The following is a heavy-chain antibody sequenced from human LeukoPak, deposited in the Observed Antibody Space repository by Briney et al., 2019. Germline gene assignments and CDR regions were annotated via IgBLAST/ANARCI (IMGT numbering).Heavy chain of an antibody. J-gene: IGHJ4*02. CDR1: GFTFSSYA. Sequence: PGGSLRLSCAASGFTFSSYAMSWVRQAPGRGLEWVSAISGNGGTANYADSAKGRFTISRDNSKNTLYLQMNTLRAEDTAVYYCASPGAAAAAPGFDYWGQGTLVTVSP. V-gene: IGHV3-23*01. CDR2: ISGNGGTA. CDR3: ASPGAAAAAPGFDY. D-gene: IGHD6-25*01.